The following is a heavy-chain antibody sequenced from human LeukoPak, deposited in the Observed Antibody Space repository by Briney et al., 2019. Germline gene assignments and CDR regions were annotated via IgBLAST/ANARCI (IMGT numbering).Heavy chain of an antibody. J-gene: IGHJ5*02. Sequence: PSETLSLTCTVSGGSISSSRYYWGWVRQPPGKGLEWIGSIYYSGSTYYNPSLKSRVTISVDASKNQFSLNLTSVTAADTAFYYCARVNSYGSGSYYNDRFDPWGQGTLVTVSS. D-gene: IGHD3-10*01. CDR1: GGSISSSRYY. CDR3: ARVNSYGSGSYYNDRFDP. V-gene: IGHV4-39*01. CDR2: IYYSGST.